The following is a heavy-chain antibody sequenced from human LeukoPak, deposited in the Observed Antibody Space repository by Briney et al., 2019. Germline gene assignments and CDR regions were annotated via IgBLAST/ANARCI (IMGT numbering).Heavy chain of an antibody. V-gene: IGHV3-30-3*01. J-gene: IGHJ4*02. CDR1: GFTFSSYA. CDR3: ARASAAMIIMVDY. Sequence: PGGSLRLSCAASGFTFSSYAMRWVRQAPGKGLEWVAVISCDGSNKYYADSVKGRFTISRDNSKNTLYLQMNGLRAEDTAVYYCARASAAMIIMVDYWGQGTLVTVSS. CDR2: ISCDGSNK. D-gene: IGHD3-22*01.